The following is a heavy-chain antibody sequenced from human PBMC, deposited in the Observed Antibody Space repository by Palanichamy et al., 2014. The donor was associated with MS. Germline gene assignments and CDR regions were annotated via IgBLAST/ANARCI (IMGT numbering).Heavy chain of an antibody. CDR1: AAPSVVIT. CDR2: IYASGST. Sequence: VQLAGVGPRTGEAFRRPCPSPALSLAAPSVVITGPGSGSRRKGLEWIGRIYASGSTNYNPSLKSRVNMSVDPSNNQFSLRLSSVTAADTAVYYCARDVTLPHYYYGMDVWGQGTTVTVSS. D-gene: IGHD4-23*01. CDR3: ARDVTLPHYYYGMDV. V-gene: IGHV4-4*07. J-gene: IGHJ6*02.